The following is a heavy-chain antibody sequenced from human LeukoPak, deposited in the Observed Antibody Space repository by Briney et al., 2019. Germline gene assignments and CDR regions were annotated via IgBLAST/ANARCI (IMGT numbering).Heavy chain of an antibody. CDR2: ISSSSSYI. CDR3: ARDGDWNYDHYFDY. J-gene: IGHJ4*02. CDR1: GFTFSSYS. Sequence: GGSLRLSCAASGFTFSSYSMNWVRQAPGKGLEWVSSISSSSSYIYYADSVKGRFTISRDNAKNSLYLQMNSLRAEDTAVYYCARDGDWNYDHYFDYWGQGTLVTVSS. V-gene: IGHV3-21*01. D-gene: IGHD1-7*01.